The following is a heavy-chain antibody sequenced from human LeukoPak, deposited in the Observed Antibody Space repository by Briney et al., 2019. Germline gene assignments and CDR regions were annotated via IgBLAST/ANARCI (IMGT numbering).Heavy chain of an antibody. D-gene: IGHD7-27*01. V-gene: IGHV5-51*01. Sequence: GESLKISCKGSGYIFTNQWIGWVRQTPGKGLEWMGIIYPGDSDTRYSPSFQGQVTISADKSISTAYVQWSSLKASDTAMYYCARRGTGDTRHFDYWGQGTLVTVSS. J-gene: IGHJ4*02. CDR1: GYIFTNQW. CDR2: IYPGDSDT. CDR3: ARRGTGDTRHFDY.